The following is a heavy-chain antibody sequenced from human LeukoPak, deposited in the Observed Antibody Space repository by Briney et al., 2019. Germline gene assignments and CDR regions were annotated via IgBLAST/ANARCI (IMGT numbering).Heavy chain of an antibody. CDR1: GGSFSGYY. CDR2: INHSGST. J-gene: IGHJ5*02. D-gene: IGHD6-6*01. CDR3: ARDLGSSGWFDP. V-gene: IGHV4-34*01. Sequence: PSETLSLTCAVYGGSFSGYYWNWIRQPPGKGLEWIGKINHSGSTNYNPSLKSRVTISVDTSKNQFSLKPSSVTAADTAVYYCARDLGSSGWFDPWGQGTLVTVSS.